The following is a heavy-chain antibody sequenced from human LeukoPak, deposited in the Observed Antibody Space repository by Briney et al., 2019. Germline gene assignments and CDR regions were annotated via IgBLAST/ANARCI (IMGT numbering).Heavy chain of an antibody. CDR1: GGSISSDY. D-gene: IGHD2-15*01. J-gene: IGHJ4*02. V-gene: IGHV4-59*08. CDR2: IYYSGST. Sequence: PSETLSLTCTVSGGSISSDYWSWIRQPPGKGLEWIAYIYYSGSTNYNPSLKSRVTISVDTSKNQFSLKLSSVTAADTAVYYCARIGSGGRRGGFDYWGQGTLVTVSS. CDR3: ARIGSGGRRGGFDY.